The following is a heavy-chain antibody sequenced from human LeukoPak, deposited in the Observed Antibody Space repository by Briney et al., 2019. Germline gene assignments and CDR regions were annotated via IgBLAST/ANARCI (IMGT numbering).Heavy chain of an antibody. Sequence: GGSLRLSCAASGFTFSDYYMSWIRQAPGKGLEGGSYISSSSSYTNYADSVKGRFTISRDNAKNSLYLQMNSLRAEDTAVYYCARDRTVTTPYYYYGMDVWGKGTTVTVSS. CDR2: ISSSSSYT. CDR1: GFTFSDYY. V-gene: IGHV3-11*06. CDR3: ARDRTVTTPYYYYGMDV. D-gene: IGHD4-17*01. J-gene: IGHJ6*04.